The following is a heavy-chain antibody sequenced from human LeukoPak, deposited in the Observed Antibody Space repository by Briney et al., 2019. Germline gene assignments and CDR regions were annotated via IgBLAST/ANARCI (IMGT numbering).Heavy chain of an antibody. D-gene: IGHD1-26*01. CDR1: GGSISSYS. CDR3: ARDRGAATFDY. Sequence: TSETLSLTCTVSGGSISSYSWSWIRQPAGKGLEWIGRIYTSGSTNYNPSLKSRVTMSLDTSKNQFSLNLTSVTAADTAVYYCARDRGAATFDYWGQGTLVTISS. V-gene: IGHV4-4*07. J-gene: IGHJ4*02. CDR2: IYTSGST.